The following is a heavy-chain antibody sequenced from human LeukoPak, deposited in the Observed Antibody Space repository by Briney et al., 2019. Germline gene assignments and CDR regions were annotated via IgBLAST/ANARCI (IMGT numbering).Heavy chain of an antibody. CDR2: INHSGST. CDR1: GGSFSGYY. CDR3: ATQRPYDFWSGYRFDP. J-gene: IGHJ5*02. V-gene: IGHV4-34*01. D-gene: IGHD3-3*01. Sequence: PSETLSLTCAVYGGSFSGYYWSWIRQPPGKGLEWIGEINHSGSTNYNPSLKSRVTISVDTSKNQFSLKLSSVTAADTAVYYCATQRPYDFWSGYRFDPWGQGTLVTVSS.